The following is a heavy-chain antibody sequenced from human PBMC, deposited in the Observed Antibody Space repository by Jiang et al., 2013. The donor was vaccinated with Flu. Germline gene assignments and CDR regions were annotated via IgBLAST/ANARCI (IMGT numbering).Heavy chain of an antibody. CDR2: ISSSSSTI. CDR3: ASLKNGY. Sequence: EWVSYISSSSSTIYYADSVKGRFTISRDNAKNSLYLQMNSLRAEDTAVYYCASLKNGYWGQGTLVTVSS. V-gene: IGHV3-48*01. J-gene: IGHJ4*02.